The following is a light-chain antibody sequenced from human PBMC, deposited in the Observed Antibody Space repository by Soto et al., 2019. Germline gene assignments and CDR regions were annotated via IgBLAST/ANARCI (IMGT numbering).Light chain of an antibody. CDR2: GAS. Sequence: EIVLTQSPGTLSLSPGERATLSCRASQRVSSKYLGWYQQKPGQAPRLLIYGASNSATGIPDRFSGSGSGTDFTLIISRLEPEDFAVYYCQQYGSSPQTFGPGTKVDIK. CDR1: QRVSSKY. CDR3: QQYGSSPQT. J-gene: IGKJ3*01. V-gene: IGKV3-20*01.